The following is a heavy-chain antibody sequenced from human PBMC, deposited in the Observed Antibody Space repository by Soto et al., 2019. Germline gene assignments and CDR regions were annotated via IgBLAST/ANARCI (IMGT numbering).Heavy chain of an antibody. D-gene: IGHD3-10*01. J-gene: IGHJ6*02. CDR3: ATVYGSGTYFVDYCGIDV. CDR2: ISADNGHT. Sequence: QVQLVQSGAEVKKPGASLKVSCKTSAYSFTSYGFTWVRQAPGEGLEWMGWISADNGHTNYAKKFQARVTMTKDTSTITAYMDLRSLRSDDTAVYYCATVYGSGTYFVDYCGIDVWGQGTTVTVSS. CDR1: AYSFTSYG. V-gene: IGHV1-18*01.